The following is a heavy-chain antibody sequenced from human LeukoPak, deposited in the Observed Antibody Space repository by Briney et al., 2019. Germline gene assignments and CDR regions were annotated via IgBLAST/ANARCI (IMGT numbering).Heavy chain of an antibody. Sequence: GGSLRLSCAASGFTFSSYQMNWVRQAPGKGLEGVSYISCSRSSIYYADSVKGRFTISRDNSQRPLYLQMNSLKAEDTTVYYCAKEHDLWHEEGNWFDPWGQGTLVNVSS. CDR1: GFTFSSYQ. CDR2: ISCSRSSI. J-gene: IGHJ5*01. CDR3: AKEHDLWHEEGNWFDP. D-gene: IGHD3-3*01. V-gene: IGHV3-48*03.